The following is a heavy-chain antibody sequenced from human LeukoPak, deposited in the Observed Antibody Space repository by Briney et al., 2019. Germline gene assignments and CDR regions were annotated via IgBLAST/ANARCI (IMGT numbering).Heavy chain of an antibody. J-gene: IGHJ6*03. V-gene: IGHV1-18*01. D-gene: IGHD6-13*01. CDR3: ARHKSSSWPPYYYYYMDV. CDR1: GYTFTSYG. CDR2: ISAYNGNT. Sequence: ASVKVSCKASGYTFTSYGISWARQAPGQGLEWMGWISAYNGNTNYAQKLQGRVTMTTDTSTSTAYMELRSLRSDDTAVHYCARHKSSSWPPYYYYYMDVWGKGTTVTVSS.